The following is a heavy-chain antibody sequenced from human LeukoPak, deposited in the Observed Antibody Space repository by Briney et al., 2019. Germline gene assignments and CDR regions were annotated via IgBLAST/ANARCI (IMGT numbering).Heavy chain of an antibody. V-gene: IGHV5-51*01. CDR2: IYPGDSDT. CDR1: GYIFTSYW. D-gene: IGHD6-6*01. J-gene: IGHJ4*02. CDR3: ARQGSSSFGDLDY. Sequence: GESLKISCKGSGYIFTSYWIGWVRQMPGKGLEWMGIIYPGDSDTRYSPSLQGQVTISADKSISTAYLQWSSLKASDTAMYYCARQGSSSFGDLDYWGQGTLVTVSS.